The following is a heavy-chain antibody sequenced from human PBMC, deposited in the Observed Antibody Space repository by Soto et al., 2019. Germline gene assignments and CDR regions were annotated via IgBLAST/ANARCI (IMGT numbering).Heavy chain of an antibody. CDR1: DDSFRGADYY. D-gene: IGHD6-19*01. V-gene: IGHV4-61*08. CDR3: ARGLGYIDGWQTFDF. Sequence: SETLSLTCTVSDDSFRGADYYWSWIRQPLGKGPEWIGYTYYNGDTKYNPALKSRVTMSVDTSKNQFSLRLSSVTAADTAVYFGARGLGYIDGWQTFDFWGRGILVTVSS. J-gene: IGHJ4*02. CDR2: TYYNGDT.